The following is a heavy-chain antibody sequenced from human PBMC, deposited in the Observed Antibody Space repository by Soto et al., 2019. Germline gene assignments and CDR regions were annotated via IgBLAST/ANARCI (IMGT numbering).Heavy chain of an antibody. CDR3: ARSQGYSYGFDY. CDR1: AFTFSSYA. Sequence: EVSMRLSCAASAFTFSSYAMHWVSQAPAKRLEWVAVISYDGSNKYYADSVKGRFTISRDNSKNTLYLQMNSLRAEDTAVYYCARSQGYSYGFDYWGQGTLVTVSS. J-gene: IGHJ4*02. D-gene: IGHD5-18*01. CDR2: ISYDGSNK. V-gene: IGHV3-30-3*01.